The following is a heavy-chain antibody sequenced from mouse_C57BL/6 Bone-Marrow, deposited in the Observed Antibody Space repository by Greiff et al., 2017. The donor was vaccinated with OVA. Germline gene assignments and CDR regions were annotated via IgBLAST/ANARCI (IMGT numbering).Heavy chain of an antibody. CDR3: ARFGYYGSSYDY. CDR2: IYPGSGST. V-gene: IGHV1-55*01. Sequence: QVQLQQSGAELVKPGASVKMSCKASGYTFTSYWITWVKQRPGQGLEWIGDIYPGSGSTNYNEKFKSKATLTVDTSSSTAYMQLSSLTSEDSAVYYCARFGYYGSSYDYWGQGTTLTVSS. J-gene: IGHJ2*01. CDR1: GYTFTSYW. D-gene: IGHD1-1*01.